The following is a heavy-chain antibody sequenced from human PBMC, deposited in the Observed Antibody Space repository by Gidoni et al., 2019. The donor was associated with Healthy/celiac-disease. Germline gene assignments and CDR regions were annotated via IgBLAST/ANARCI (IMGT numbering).Heavy chain of an antibody. CDR1: GYPFTSYD. V-gene: IGHV1-8*01. CDR2: MNPNSGNT. CDR3: ARVGYSSSWQYYYYYYGMDV. J-gene: IGHJ6*02. D-gene: IGHD6-13*01. Sequence: QVQLVQSGAEVKKPGASVKVSCKASGYPFTSYDINWVRQATGQGLEWMGWMNPNSGNTGYAQKFQGRVTMTRNTSISTAYMELSSLRSEDTAVYYCARVGYSSSWQYYYYYYGMDVWGQGTTVTVSS.